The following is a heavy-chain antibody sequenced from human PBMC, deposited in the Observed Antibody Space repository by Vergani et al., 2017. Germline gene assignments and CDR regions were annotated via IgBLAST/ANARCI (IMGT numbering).Heavy chain of an antibody. Sequence: QVQLQESGPGLVKPSQTLSLTCTVSGGSISSGSYYWSWIRQPAGKGLEWIGRIYTSGSTNYNPSLKSRVTISVDTSKNQFSLKLSSVTAADTAVYYCARDSPHDCRGGSCYSGGMDVWGQGT. CDR3: ARDSPHDCRGGSCYSGGMDV. J-gene: IGHJ6*02. V-gene: IGHV4-61*02. CDR2: IYTSGST. CDR1: GGSISSGSYY. D-gene: IGHD2-15*01.